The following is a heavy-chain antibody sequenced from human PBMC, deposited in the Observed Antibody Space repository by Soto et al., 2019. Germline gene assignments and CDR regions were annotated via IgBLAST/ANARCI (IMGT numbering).Heavy chain of an antibody. CDR1: GFTLRSYA. J-gene: IGHJ4*02. CDR2: TPYDGSNK. Sequence: PGGSLRLSCAASGFTLRSYAMHWVRQAPGKGLEWVAVTPYDGSNKYYADSVKGRFTISRDNSKNTLFLQMDSLRAEDTAVYYCARGFSVVITHFDNWGQGTLVTVSS. V-gene: IGHV3-30-3*01. D-gene: IGHD3-22*01. CDR3: ARGFSVVITHFDN.